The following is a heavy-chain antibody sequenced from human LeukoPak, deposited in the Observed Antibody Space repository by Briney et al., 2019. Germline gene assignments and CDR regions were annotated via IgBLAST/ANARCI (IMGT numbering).Heavy chain of an antibody. CDR3: ARSGFEGATTWDRAFDI. V-gene: IGHV1-18*01. CDR1: GYTFTSYG. D-gene: IGHD1-26*01. CDR2: ISAYNGNT. Sequence: VASVKVSCKASGYTFTSYGISWVRQAPGQGLEWMGWISAYNGNTNYAQKLQGRVTMTTDTSTSTAYMELRSLRSDDTAVYYCARSGFEGATTWDRAFDIWGQGTMVTVSS. J-gene: IGHJ3*02.